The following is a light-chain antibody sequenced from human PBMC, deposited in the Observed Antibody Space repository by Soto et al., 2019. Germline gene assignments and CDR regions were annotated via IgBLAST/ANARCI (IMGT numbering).Light chain of an antibody. CDR2: DVN. CDR3: SSYAGKNSLV. Sequence: QSVLTQHPSASGSPGQSVIISCTGTSSDIGFYNYVSWYQHHPGRAPKLIIYDVNKRPSGVPHRFSGSKSGDSASLTVSGLQPEDEADYYCSSYAGKNSLVFGTGTKVTVL. CDR1: SSDIGFYNY. V-gene: IGLV2-8*01. J-gene: IGLJ1*01.